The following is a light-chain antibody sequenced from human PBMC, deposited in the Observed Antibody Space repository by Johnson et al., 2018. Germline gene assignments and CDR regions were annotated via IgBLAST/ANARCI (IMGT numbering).Light chain of an antibody. CDR3: GTWDSSLSAGNV. V-gene: IGLV1-51*02. J-gene: IGLJ1*01. Sequence: QSVLTQPPSVSAAPGQKVTISCSGSSSNIGNNYVSWYQQLPGTAPKLLIYENNKRPSGIPDRFSGSKSGTSATLGITGLQTGAEADYYCGTWDSSLSAGNVFGTETAVTVL. CDR1: SSNIGNNY. CDR2: ENN.